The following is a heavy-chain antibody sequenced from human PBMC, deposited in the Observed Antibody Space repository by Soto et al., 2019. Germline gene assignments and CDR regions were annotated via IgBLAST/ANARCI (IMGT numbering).Heavy chain of an antibody. CDR1: GASMDSYH. CDR3: ASERREHDWNLSDACDL. V-gene: IGHV4-59*01. Sequence: LQDSGPGLLKPSETLSLICDVSGASMDSYHWTWLRRPLGMGLASLGWFYYTGRTNDRSSLETRASLSRDTSKNHFTLTLTAVTTADTAIYYCASERREHDWNLSDACDLWGQGTLVTVSS. J-gene: IGHJ5*02. CDR2: FYYTGRT. D-gene: IGHD1-1*01.